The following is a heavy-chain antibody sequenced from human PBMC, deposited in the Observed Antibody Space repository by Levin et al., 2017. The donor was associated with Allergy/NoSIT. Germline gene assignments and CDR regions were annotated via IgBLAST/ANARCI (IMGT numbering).Heavy chain of an antibody. CDR2: INPNSGGT. D-gene: IGHD3-9*01. Sequence: GESLKISCKASGYTFTGYYMHWVRQAPGQGLEWMGWINPNSGGTNYAQKFQGRVTMTRDTSISTAYMELSRLRSDDTAVYYCARVSTASVYYYYGMDVWGQGTTVTVSS. V-gene: IGHV1-2*02. J-gene: IGHJ6*02. CDR3: ARVSTASVYYYYGMDV. CDR1: GYTFTGYY.